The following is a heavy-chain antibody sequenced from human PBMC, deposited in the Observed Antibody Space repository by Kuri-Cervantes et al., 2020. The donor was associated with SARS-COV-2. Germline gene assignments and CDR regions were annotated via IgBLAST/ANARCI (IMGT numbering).Heavy chain of an antibody. CDR1: GFTVSSNY. CDR2: ISGSGGST. D-gene: IGHD2-15*01. Sequence: GSLRLSCAASGFTVSSNYMSWVRQAPGKGLEWVSAISGSGGSTYYADSVKGRFTISRDNSKNTLYLQMNSLRAEDTAVYYCARSLVVVVAASDYWGQGTLVTVSS. J-gene: IGHJ4*02. V-gene: IGHV3-23*01. CDR3: ARSLVVVVAASDY.